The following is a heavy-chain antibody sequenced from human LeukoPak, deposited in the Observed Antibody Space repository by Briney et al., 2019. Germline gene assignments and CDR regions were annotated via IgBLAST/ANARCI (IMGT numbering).Heavy chain of an antibody. Sequence: ASVKVSCKASGYTFTSYYMHWVRQAPGQGLEWMGIINPSGGSTSYAQKFQGRVTMTRDTSTSTVYMELSSLRSEDTAVYYCARDVGDYYDSSGYSYYSDYWGQGTLVTVSS. CDR1: GYTFTSYY. CDR3: ARDVGDYYDSSGYSYYSDY. J-gene: IGHJ4*02. CDR2: INPSGGST. V-gene: IGHV1-46*01. D-gene: IGHD3-22*01.